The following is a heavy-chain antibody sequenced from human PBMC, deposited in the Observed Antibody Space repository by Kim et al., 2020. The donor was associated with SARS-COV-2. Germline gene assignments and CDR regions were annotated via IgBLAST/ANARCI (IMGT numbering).Heavy chain of an antibody. Sequence: SETLSLTCTVSGGSISSYYWSWIRQPAGKGLEWIGRIYTSGSTNYNPSLKSRVTMSVDTSKNQFSLKLSSVTAADTAVYYCARDSYDFWSGYPDVHSRYYYYYYMDVWGKGTTVTVSS. CDR3: ARDSYDFWSGYPDVHSRYYYYYYMDV. CDR2: IYTSGST. CDR1: GGSISSYY. J-gene: IGHJ6*03. D-gene: IGHD3-3*01. V-gene: IGHV4-4*07.